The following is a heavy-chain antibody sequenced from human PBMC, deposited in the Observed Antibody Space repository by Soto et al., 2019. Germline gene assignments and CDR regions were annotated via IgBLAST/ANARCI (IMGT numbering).Heavy chain of an antibody. Sequence: GGSLRLSCAASGFTFSSYAMSWVRQAPGKGLEWVSAISGSGGSTYYADSVKGRFTISRHNSKNTLYLQMNSLRAEDTAVYYCARVDYYYYGMDVWGQGTTVTVSS. CDR3: ARVDYYYYGMDV. V-gene: IGHV3-23*01. CDR1: GFTFSSYA. J-gene: IGHJ6*02. CDR2: ISGSGGST.